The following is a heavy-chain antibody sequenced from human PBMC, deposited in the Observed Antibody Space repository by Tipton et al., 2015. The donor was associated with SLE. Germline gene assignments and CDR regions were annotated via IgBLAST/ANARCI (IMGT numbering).Heavy chain of an antibody. V-gene: IGHV4-59*11. CDR1: GGSISSHY. CDR3: ARLRFLEYYFDY. CDR2: IYYSGST. D-gene: IGHD3-3*01. J-gene: IGHJ4*02. Sequence: TLSLTCTVSGGSISSHYWSWIRQPPGKGLEWIGYIYYSGSTNYNPSLKSRVTISVDTSKNQFSLKLSSVTAADTAVYYCARLRFLEYYFDYWGQGTLVTVSS.